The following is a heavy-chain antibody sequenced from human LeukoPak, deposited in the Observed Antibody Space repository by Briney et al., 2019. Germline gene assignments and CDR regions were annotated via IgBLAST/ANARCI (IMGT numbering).Heavy chain of an antibody. V-gene: IGHV3-11*01. J-gene: IGHJ3*02. CDR1: GFTFSAYY. D-gene: IGHD4-17*01. CDR2: ISSSGSTI. CDR3: ASPFDGDYGGDAFDI. Sequence: GGSLRLSCATSGFTFSAYYMSWIRQAPGKGLEWVSYISSSGSTIYYADFVKGRFTISRDNAKKSLYLQMNSLRAEDTAVYYCASPFDGDYGGDAFDIWGQGTMVTVSS.